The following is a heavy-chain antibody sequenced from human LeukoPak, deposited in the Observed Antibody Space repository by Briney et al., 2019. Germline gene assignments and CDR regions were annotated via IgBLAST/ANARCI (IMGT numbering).Heavy chain of an antibody. V-gene: IGHV4-39*01. CDR3: ARIDFYGSGNYYFDY. Sequence: SETLSVTCTVSGGSISDINYYWGWIRQPPGKGLEWIASIYYSGSTYYNPSLKSRVTISVGTSKKQFSLNLSSVTAADTAVYYCARIDFYGSGNYYFDYWGQGTLVTVSS. CDR1: GGSISDINYY. J-gene: IGHJ4*02. D-gene: IGHD3-10*01. CDR2: IYYSGST.